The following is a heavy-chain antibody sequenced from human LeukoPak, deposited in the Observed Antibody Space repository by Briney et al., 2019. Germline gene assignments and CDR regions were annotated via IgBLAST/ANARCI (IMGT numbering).Heavy chain of an antibody. CDR3: AKGIENYDFWTGGYNGIYFQQ. D-gene: IGHD3-3*01. J-gene: IGHJ1*01. CDR1: GFTFNSYA. V-gene: IGHV3-23*01. CDR2: ISGRGERA. Sequence: QSGGSLRLSCVVSGFTFNSYAMNWVRQAPGKGLEWVSVISGRGERAYYADSVKGRFTISRDNSYDTLYLQMSSLIAEDTAVYYCAKGIENYDFWTGGYNGIYFQQWGQGTLVTVSS.